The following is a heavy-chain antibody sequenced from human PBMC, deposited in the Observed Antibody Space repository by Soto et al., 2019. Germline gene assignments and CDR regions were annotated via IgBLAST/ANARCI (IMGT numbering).Heavy chain of an antibody. CDR3: AREGGLAYCGGDCLYNWFDP. V-gene: IGHV4-31*03. Sequence: KSSETLSLTCTVSGGSTSSGDYYWSWVRQHPGKGLEWIGYRSYSGSTYYNPSLKSRVTIVVDTSRNQFSLRLSSVTAADTAVYYCAREGGLAYCGGDCLYNWFDPWGQGTLVTVSS. CDR2: RSYSGST. J-gene: IGHJ5*02. D-gene: IGHD2-21*02. CDR1: GGSTSSGDYY.